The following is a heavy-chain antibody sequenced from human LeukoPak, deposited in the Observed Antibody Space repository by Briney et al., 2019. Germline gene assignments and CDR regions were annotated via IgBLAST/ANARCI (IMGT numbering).Heavy chain of an antibody. Sequence: ASVKVSCKASGYTSTGYYMHWVRQAPGQGLEWMGWINPNSGGTNYAQKFQGRVTMTRDTSISTAYMELSRLRSGDTAVYYCASSDSTYYYYGMDVWGQGTTVTVSS. J-gene: IGHJ6*02. CDR1: GYTSTGYY. D-gene: IGHD2-21*01. CDR2: INPNSGGT. V-gene: IGHV1-2*02. CDR3: ASSDSTYYYYGMDV.